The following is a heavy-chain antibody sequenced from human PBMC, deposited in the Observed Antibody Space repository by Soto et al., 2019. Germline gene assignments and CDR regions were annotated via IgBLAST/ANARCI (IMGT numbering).Heavy chain of an antibody. CDR3: ARVLYYYDSSEGYYFDY. Sequence: EVQLVESGGGLVKPGGSLRLSCAASGFTFSSYRMNWVRQAPGKGLEWVSSISSSSSYIYYADSVKGRFTISRDNAKNSLYLQMNSLRAEDTAVYYCARVLYYYDSSEGYYFDYWGQGTLVTVSS. D-gene: IGHD3-22*01. V-gene: IGHV3-21*01. J-gene: IGHJ4*02. CDR2: ISSSSSYI. CDR1: GFTFSSYR.